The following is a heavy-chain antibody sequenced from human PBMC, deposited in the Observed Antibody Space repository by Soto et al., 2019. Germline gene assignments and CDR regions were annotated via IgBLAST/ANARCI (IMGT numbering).Heavy chain of an antibody. D-gene: IGHD6-19*01. V-gene: IGHV3-53*04. CDR3: ATIGYSSGLHYYYYYGMDV. CDR2: IYSGGST. CDR1: GFTVSSNY. J-gene: IGHJ6*02. Sequence: GSLRLSCAASGFTVSSNYMSWVRQAPGKGLEWVSVIYSGGSTYYADSVKGRFTISRHNSKNTLYLQMNSLRAEDTAVYYCATIGYSSGLHYYYYYGMDVWGQGTTVTVS.